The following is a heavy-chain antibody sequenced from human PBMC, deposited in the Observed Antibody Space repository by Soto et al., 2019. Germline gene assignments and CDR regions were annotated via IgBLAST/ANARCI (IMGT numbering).Heavy chain of an antibody. V-gene: IGHV4-30-2*01. Sequence: PSETLSLTCAVPGGSISSGGYSWSWIRQPPGKGLEWIGYIYHSGSTYYNPSLKSRVTISVDRSKNQFSLKLSSVTAADTAVYYCARAGGLGAVAADYWGQGTLVTVSS. J-gene: IGHJ4*02. CDR3: ARAGGLGAVAADY. CDR1: GGSISSGGYS. CDR2: IYHSGST. D-gene: IGHD6-19*01.